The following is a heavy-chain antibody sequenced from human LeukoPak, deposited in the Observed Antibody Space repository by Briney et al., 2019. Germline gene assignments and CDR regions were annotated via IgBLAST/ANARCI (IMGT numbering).Heavy chain of an antibody. J-gene: IGHJ4*02. CDR2: INPNSGGT. Sequence: ASVKVSCKASGYTFTGYYMHWVRQAPGQGLEWMGWINPNSGGTNYAQKFQGRVTMTRDTSISTAYMELSRLRSDDTAVYYCAREQRYCSGGSCYNVDYWGQGTLVTVSS. D-gene: IGHD2-15*01. CDR1: GYTFTGYY. V-gene: IGHV1-2*02. CDR3: AREQRYCSGGSCYNVDY.